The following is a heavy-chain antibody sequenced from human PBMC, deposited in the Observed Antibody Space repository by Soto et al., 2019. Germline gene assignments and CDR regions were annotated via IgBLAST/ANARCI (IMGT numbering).Heavy chain of an antibody. CDR2: IFPGDSET. Sequence: GESLTISCKGSGYSFTSYWIVWVRQMPGKGLEWMGIIFPGDSETTYSPSFQVQVTISADKSISTAYLQWSSLKASDTAMYYGARLRADGNFDYWGQGTLVTVSS. V-gene: IGHV5-51*01. CDR3: ARLRADGNFDY. J-gene: IGHJ4*02. CDR1: GYSFTSYW.